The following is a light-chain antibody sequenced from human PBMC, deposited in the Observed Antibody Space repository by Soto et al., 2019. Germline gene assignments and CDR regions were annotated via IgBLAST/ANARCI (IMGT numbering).Light chain of an antibody. CDR2: DAS. CDR1: QSVSSSY. CDR3: QQYGTSPPGT. V-gene: IGKV3-20*01. Sequence: ESVLTQSPGTLSLSPGDRATLSCRASQSVSSSYLAWYQQKPGQAPRLLIYDASSRATGIPDRFSGSGSGTDFTLIISRLEPEDFAVYYCQQYGTSPPGTFGQGTKVDIK. J-gene: IGKJ1*01.